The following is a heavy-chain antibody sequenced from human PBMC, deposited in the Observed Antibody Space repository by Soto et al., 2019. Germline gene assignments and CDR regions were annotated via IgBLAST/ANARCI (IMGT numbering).Heavy chain of an antibody. CDR3: ARVSFETSGYDDS. D-gene: IGHD3-16*01. J-gene: IGHJ5*02. CDR1: GYIFSTYT. Sequence: QVHLVQPGADVKKPGASVKVSCKDSGYIFSTYTMHWVREAPGQRLEWMGWINAANGNTKYSQNFQGRVTISRDTSANTAYLELSSLSSDDAAVYYSARVSFETSGYDDSWSQGTLVNVTS. V-gene: IGHV1-3*01. CDR2: INAANGNT.